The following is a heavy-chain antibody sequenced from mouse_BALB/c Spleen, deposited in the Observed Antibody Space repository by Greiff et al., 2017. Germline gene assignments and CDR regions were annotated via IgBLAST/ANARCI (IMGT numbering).Heavy chain of an antibody. J-gene: IGHJ3*01. CDR2: ISDGGSYT. CDR1: GFTFSDYY. D-gene: IGHD2-1*01. V-gene: IGHV5-4*02. CDR3: ARDEGYYGNYLFAY. Sequence: EVQGVESGGGLVKPGGSLKLSCAASGFTFSDYYMYWVRQTPEKRLEWVATISDGGSYTYYPDSVKGRFTISRDNAKNNLYLQMSSLKSEDTAMYYCARDEGYYGNYLFAYWGQGTLVTVSA.